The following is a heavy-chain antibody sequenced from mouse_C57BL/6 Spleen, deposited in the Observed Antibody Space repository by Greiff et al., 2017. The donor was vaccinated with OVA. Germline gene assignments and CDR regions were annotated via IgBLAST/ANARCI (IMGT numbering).Heavy chain of an antibody. CDR2: INPNNGGT. CDR1: GYTFTDYN. CDR3: ARDGRSTLDY. V-gene: IGHV1-18*01. Sequence: VQLKESGPELVTPGASVKIPCKASGYTFTDYNMDWVKQSHGKSLEWIGDINPNNGGTNYNQKFKGKATLTVDKSSSTAYMARHSLTSEDTAIYYCARDGRSTLDYWGQGTTLTVSS. J-gene: IGHJ2*01. D-gene: IGHD1-1*01.